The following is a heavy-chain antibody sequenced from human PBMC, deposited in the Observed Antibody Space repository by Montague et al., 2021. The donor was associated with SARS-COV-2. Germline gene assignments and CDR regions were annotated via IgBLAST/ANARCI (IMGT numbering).Heavy chain of an antibody. D-gene: IGHD1-26*01. Sequence: SETLSLTCVVSGDSISASDYYWGWLRQPTGKGLEWIGSISDRGSATYKPSLQSRLTISVDTSQYQFSLKVNFVTAADTAVCYCASEYSGTWEYFYHYMDVWGKGTTVTVSS. CDR2: ISDRGSA. CDR3: ASEYSGTWEYFYHYMDV. J-gene: IGHJ6*03. CDR1: GDSISASDYY. V-gene: IGHV4-39*01.